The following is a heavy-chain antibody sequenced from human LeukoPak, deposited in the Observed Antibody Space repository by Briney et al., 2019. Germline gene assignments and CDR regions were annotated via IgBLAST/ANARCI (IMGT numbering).Heavy chain of an antibody. J-gene: IGHJ5*02. CDR2: ICGSGTNT. D-gene: IGHD6-13*01. CDR1: GFTFSSYA. Sequence: GGSLRLSCAASGFTFSSYAMSWVRQAPGKGLEWVSTICGSGTNTYYVDSVKGRFTISRDNSKNTLYLQMDSLRDEDTAVYYCAKDPAGTFWRNWFDPWGQGTLVTVSS. V-gene: IGHV3-23*01. CDR3: AKDPAGTFWRNWFDP.